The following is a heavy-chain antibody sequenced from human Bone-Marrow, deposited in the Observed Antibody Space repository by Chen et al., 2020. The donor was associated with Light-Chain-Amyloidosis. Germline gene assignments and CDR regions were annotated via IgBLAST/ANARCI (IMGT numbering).Heavy chain of an antibody. J-gene: IGHJ4*02. CDR1: YW. CDR3: ARRRDGYNFDY. Sequence: YWIGWVRQMPGKGLEWMGVIYPDDSDARDSPSFEGQVTIAAEKSITTAYLQWRRLKASDTAMYYCARRRDGYNFDYWGQGTLVTVSS. CDR2: IYPDDSDA. V-gene: IGHV5-51*01. D-gene: IGHD5-12*01.